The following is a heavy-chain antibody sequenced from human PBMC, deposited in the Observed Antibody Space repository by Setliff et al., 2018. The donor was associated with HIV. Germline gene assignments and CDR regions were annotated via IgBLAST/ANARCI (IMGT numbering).Heavy chain of an antibody. CDR2: MTPYSGNT. Sequence: GASVKVSCKASTYTFSSYVINWVRQAAGHGLEWMGWMTPYSGNTGYAQKFQGRVSMTRNTSISTAYMELSSLRSEDTAVYYCARVGSYWTQFDYWGQGTLVTVSS. CDR1: TYTFSSYV. CDR3: ARVGSYWTQFDY. D-gene: IGHD2-15*01. V-gene: IGHV1-8*02. J-gene: IGHJ4*01.